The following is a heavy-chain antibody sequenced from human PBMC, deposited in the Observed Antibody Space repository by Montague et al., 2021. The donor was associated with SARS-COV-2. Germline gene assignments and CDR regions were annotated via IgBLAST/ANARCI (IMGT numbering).Heavy chain of an antibody. J-gene: IGHJ4*02. V-gene: IGHV4-61*02. CDR3: ARDNRVDIARL. CDR1: GGSISSGSFY. Sequence: TLSLTCTVSGGSISSGSFYWIWVRQPAGKGLQYIGRIYTTGITNSNPSLETRVSISMDTSRNQFSLKLTSVTVADTGVYYCARDNRVDIARLWGRGAQVTVSS. D-gene: IGHD5-12*01. CDR2: IYTTGIT.